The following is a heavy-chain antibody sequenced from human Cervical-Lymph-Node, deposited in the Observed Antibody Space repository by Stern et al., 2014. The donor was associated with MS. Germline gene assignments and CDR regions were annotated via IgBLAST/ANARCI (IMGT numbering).Heavy chain of an antibody. CDR2: INPSAGST. CDR3: AREGVPSALIWYFDL. V-gene: IGHV1-46*01. Sequence: DQLVESGAEVRKPGASVNVSCKASGYTFRNYYIHWVRQAPGQGLEWMGLINPSAGSTSYEQKFQGRITMTRDTSTTTVYMELSSLRSEDTAVYYCAREGVPSALIWYFDLWGRGTLVTVSS. D-gene: IGHD2-2*01. CDR1: GYTFRNYY. J-gene: IGHJ2*01.